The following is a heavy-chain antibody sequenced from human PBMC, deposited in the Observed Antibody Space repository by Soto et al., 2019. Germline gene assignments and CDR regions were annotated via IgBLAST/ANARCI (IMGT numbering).Heavy chain of an antibody. CDR2: ISSNGCST. CDR1: GFTFSSYA. CDR3: ARDTWSGYLYPYMDV. Sequence: GGSLRLSCAASGFTFSSYAMHWVRQAPGKGLEYVSAISSNGCSTYYANSVKGRFTISRANSKNTLYLQMDSLRAEDMAVYYCARDTWSGYLYPYMDVWGKGTTVTVSS. V-gene: IGHV3-64*01. D-gene: IGHD3-3*01. J-gene: IGHJ6*03.